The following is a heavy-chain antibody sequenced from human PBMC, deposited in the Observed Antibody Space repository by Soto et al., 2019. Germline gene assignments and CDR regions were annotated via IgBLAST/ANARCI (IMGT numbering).Heavy chain of an antibody. D-gene: IGHD2-2*01. CDR2: TTGSGYTT. CDR1: GFTFSSYA. Sequence: GGSLRLSCAASGFTFSSYAKSWVRQAPGKGLEWVSATTGSGYTTYYADSVKGRFTISRDNSKNTLFLQMNSLRPEDTALYYCAKAPRSSPDAFDIWGQGTMVTVSS. V-gene: IGHV3-23*01. J-gene: IGHJ3*02. CDR3: AKAPRSSPDAFDI.